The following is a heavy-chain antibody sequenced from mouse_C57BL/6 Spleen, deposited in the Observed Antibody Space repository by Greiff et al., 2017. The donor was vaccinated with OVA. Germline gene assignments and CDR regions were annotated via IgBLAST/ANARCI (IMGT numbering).Heavy chain of an antibody. CDR2: IDPSDSYT. CDR1: GYTFTSYW. J-gene: IGHJ3*01. V-gene: IGHV1-50*01. CDR3: AYYSNYSFAY. Sequence: QVQLKQPGAELVKPGATVKLSCKASGYTFTSYWMQWVKQRPGQGLEWIGEIDPSDSYTNYNQKFKGKATLTVDTSSSTAYMQPSSLTSEDSAVYYCAYYSNYSFAYWGQGTLVTVSA. D-gene: IGHD2-5*01.